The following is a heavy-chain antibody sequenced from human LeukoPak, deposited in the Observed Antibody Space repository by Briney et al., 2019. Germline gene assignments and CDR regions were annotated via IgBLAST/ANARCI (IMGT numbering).Heavy chain of an antibody. J-gene: IGHJ4*02. CDR1: GFTFSSYG. CDR3: ARDRYYYGSGSYYLADY. V-gene: IGHV3-33*01. D-gene: IGHD3-10*01. Sequence: PGRSLRLSCAASGFTFSSYGMHWVRQAPGKGLEWVAVIWYDGSNKYYADSVKGRFTISRDNSKNTLYQQMNSLRAEDTAVYYCARDRYYYGSGSYYLADYWGQGTLVTVSS. CDR2: IWYDGSNK.